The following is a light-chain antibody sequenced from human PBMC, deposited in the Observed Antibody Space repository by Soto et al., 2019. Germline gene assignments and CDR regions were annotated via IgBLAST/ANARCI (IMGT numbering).Light chain of an antibody. CDR2: DVS. V-gene: IGLV2-14*03. Sequence: QSALTQPASVSGSPGQSITISCTGTSSDVGGYTYVSWYQQHPGKAPKLMIHDVSGRPSGVSNRFSGSKSGNTASLTISGLQAEDEADYYCSSYTSSSTLLFGGGTKVTVL. CDR3: SSYTSSSTLL. J-gene: IGLJ2*01. CDR1: SSDVGGYTY.